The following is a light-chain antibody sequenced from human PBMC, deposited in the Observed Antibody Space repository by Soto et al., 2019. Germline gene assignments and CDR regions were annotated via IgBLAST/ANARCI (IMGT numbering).Light chain of an antibody. CDR3: QSYDSSNHVV. CDR1: SGSIASNY. J-gene: IGLJ2*01. V-gene: IGLV6-57*04. CDR2: EDN. Sequence: NFMLTQPHSVSESPGKTATISCTRSSGSIASNYVQWYQQRPGIAPTTVIYEDNQRPSGVPDRFSGSIDSSSNSASLTISGLKTEDEADYYCQSYDSSNHVVFGGGTKLTVL.